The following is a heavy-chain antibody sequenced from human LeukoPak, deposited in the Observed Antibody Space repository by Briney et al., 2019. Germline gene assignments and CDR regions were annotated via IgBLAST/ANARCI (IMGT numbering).Heavy chain of an antibody. Sequence: GGSLRLSCAASGFTFSSYAMSWVRQAPGKGLEWVANIKQDGSEKYYVDSVKGRFTISRDNAKNSLYLQMNSLRAEDTAVYYCARVLVVITTSRFDIWGQGTMVTVSS. CDR3: ARVLVVITTSRFDI. CDR1: GFTFSSYA. D-gene: IGHD3-22*01. V-gene: IGHV3-7*01. CDR2: IKQDGSEK. J-gene: IGHJ3*02.